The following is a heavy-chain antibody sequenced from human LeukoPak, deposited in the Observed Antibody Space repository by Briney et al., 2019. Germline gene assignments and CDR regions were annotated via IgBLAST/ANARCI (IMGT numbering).Heavy chain of an antibody. CDR1: GYTFTSYG. CDR3: ARGGALYGGNSVLSFDY. Sequence: ASVKVPCKASGYTFTSYGISWVRQAPGQGLEWMGRISAYNGNTNYAQKLQGRVTMTTDTSTSTAYMELRSLRSDDTAVYYCARGGALYGGNSVLSFDYWGQGTLVTVSS. CDR2: ISAYNGNT. J-gene: IGHJ4*02. V-gene: IGHV1-18*01. D-gene: IGHD4-23*01.